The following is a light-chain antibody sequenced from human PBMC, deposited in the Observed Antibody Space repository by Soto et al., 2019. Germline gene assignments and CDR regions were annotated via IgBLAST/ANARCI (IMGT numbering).Light chain of an antibody. CDR1: QSVNFN. V-gene: IGKV3-15*01. CDR2: GAS. CDR3: QQHLGRHT. Sequence: EIVMTQSPATLSVAPGERATLSCRASQSVNFNLAWYQQKPGQAPRLLIYGASTRATGFPARFSGFGSRTEFTLTISSLQSEDSAVYYCQQHLGRHTFGQGTKVDI. J-gene: IGKJ1*01.